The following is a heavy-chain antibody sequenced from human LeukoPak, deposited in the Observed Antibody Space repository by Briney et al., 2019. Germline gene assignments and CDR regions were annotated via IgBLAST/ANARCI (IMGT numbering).Heavy chain of an antibody. CDR1: GYSISSGYY. CDR2: IYHSGST. Sequence: SDTLSLTCTVSGYSISSGYYWGWIRQPPGKGLEWIGSIYHSGSTYYNPSLKSRVTISLDTSKNQFSLKLRSVTAADTAVYYCARLTTLSGYFDYWGQGTLVTVSS. J-gene: IGHJ4*02. D-gene: IGHD4-11*01. V-gene: IGHV4-38-2*02. CDR3: ARLTTLSGYFDY.